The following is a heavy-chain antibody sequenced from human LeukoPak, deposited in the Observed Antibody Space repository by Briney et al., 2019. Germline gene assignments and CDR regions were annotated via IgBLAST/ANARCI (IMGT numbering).Heavy chain of an antibody. D-gene: IGHD2-15*01. V-gene: IGHV3-9*01. CDR2: ICWNSRSI. CDR3: AKDISAVIGGSASDY. CDR1: GFTFDDYA. Sequence: PGGSLSLSCAASGFTFDDYAMHWVRQAPGKGLEWVSCICWNSRSIGYADSVKGRFTISRDNAKNSLYLQMNSLRAEDTALYYCAKDISAVIGGSASDYWGQGTLVTVSS. J-gene: IGHJ4*02.